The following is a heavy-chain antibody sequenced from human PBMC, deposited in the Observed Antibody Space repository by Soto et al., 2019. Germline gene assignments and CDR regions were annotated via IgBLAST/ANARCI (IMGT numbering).Heavy chain of an antibody. V-gene: IGHV1-69*13. CDR2: IIPIFGTA. Sequence: SVKVSCKASGGTFSSYAISWVRQAPGQGLEWMGGIIPIFGTANYAQKFQGRVTITADESTSTAYMELSSLRSEDTAVYYCARESSSTSLVFDYWGQGTLVTVSS. J-gene: IGHJ4*02. D-gene: IGHD2-2*01. CDR1: GGTFSSYA. CDR3: ARESSSTSLVFDY.